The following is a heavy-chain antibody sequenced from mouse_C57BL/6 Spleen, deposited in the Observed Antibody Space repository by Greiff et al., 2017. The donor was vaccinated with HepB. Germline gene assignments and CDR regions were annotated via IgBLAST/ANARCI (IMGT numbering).Heavy chain of an antibody. CDR2: IDPSDSYT. Sequence: VQLQQPGAELVMPGASVKLSCKASGYTFTSYWMHWVKQRPGQGLEWIGEIDPSDSYTNYNQKFKGKSTLTVDKSSSTAYMQLSSLTSEDSAVYYCVREERETAQATAWFAYWGQGTLVTVSA. D-gene: IGHD3-2*02. J-gene: IGHJ3*01. CDR3: VREERETAQATAWFAY. CDR1: GYTFTSYW. V-gene: IGHV1-69*01.